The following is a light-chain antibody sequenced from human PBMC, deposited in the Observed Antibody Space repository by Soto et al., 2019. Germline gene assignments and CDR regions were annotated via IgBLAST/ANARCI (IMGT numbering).Light chain of an antibody. CDR2: GAS. V-gene: IGKV3-20*01. J-gene: IGKJ3*01. CDR3: QHYCSSPFT. Sequence: EIVLTQSPGTLSLSPGERATLSCRASESISSSFLAWFQQKRGQAPRLLIFGASSRATGIPDRFSGSGSGTDFTLTIRRLEPEDFAVYYCQHYCSSPFTFGPGTKVDIK. CDR1: ESISSSF.